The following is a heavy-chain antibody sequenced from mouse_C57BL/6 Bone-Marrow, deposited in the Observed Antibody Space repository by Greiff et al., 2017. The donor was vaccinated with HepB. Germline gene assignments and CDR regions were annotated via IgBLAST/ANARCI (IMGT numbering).Heavy chain of an antibody. J-gene: IGHJ3*01. CDR1: GYTFTDYY. CDR3: ARCYYGSSYVWFAY. V-gene: IGHV1-19*01. Sequence: EVKLVESGPVLVKPGASVKMSCKASGYTFTDYYMNWVKQSHGKSLEWIGVINPYNGGTSYNQKFKGKATLTVDKSSSTAYMELNSLTSEDSAVYYCARCYYGSSYVWFAYWGQGTLVTVSA. D-gene: IGHD1-1*01. CDR2: INPYNGGT.